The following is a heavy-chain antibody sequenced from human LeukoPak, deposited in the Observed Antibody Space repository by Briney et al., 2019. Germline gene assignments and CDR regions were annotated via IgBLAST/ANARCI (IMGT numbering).Heavy chain of an antibody. J-gene: IGHJ4*02. CDR1: GYSFTSYW. D-gene: IGHD3-3*01. V-gene: IGHV5-51*01. CDR2: IYPGDSDT. Sequence: GESLKISCKGSGYSFTSYWIGWVRQMPGKGLEWMGIIYPGDSDTRYSPSFQGQVTISADKSISTAYLQWSSLKASDTAMYYCARRFHDFWSGPLNYFDYWGQGTLVTVPS. CDR3: ARRFHDFWSGPLNYFDY.